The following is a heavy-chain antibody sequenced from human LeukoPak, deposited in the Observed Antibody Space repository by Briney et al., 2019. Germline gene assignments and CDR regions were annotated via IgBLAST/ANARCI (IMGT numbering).Heavy chain of an antibody. CDR3: ARVPRDYYDSSGYYYFDY. V-gene: IGHV1-46*01. CDR1: GYTFTAHY. D-gene: IGHD3-22*01. Sequence: ASVKVSCRASGYTFTAHYIHWVRQAPGQGLEWMGIINPSGGSTSYAQKFQGRVTMTRDTSTSTVYMELSSLRSEDTAVYYCARVPRDYYDSSGYYYFDYWGQGTLVTVSS. CDR2: INPSGGST. J-gene: IGHJ4*02.